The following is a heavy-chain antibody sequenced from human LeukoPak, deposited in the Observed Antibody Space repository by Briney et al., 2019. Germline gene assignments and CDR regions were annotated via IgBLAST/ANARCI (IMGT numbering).Heavy chain of an antibody. J-gene: IGHJ6*02. Sequence: GGSLSLSCAASGFTFSNAWMSWVRQAPGKGLEWVGRIKSKTDGGTTDYAAPVKGRFTISRDDSKNTLYLQMNSLKTEDTAVYYCTTNLEVRYFDWLLSTPCYYYGMDVWGQETTVTVSS. D-gene: IGHD3-9*01. CDR1: GFTFSNAW. V-gene: IGHV3-15*01. CDR3: TTNLEVRYFDWLLSTPCYYYGMDV. CDR2: IKSKTDGGTT.